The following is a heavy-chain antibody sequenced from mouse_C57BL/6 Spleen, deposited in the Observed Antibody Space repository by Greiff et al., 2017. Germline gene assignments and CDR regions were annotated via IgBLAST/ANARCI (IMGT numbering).Heavy chain of an antibody. CDR2: ISDGGSYT. V-gene: IGHV5-4*01. D-gene: IGHD6-2*01. Sequence: EVQVVASGGGLVKPGGSLKLSCAASGFTFSSYAMSWVRQTPEKRLEWVATISDGGSYTYYPDNVKGRVTISRDYAKNNQYLQMSHLKSEDTAMYYCVRDTSLWYFDVWGTGTTVTVSS. CDR1: GFTFSSYA. J-gene: IGHJ1*03. CDR3: VRDTSLWYFDV.